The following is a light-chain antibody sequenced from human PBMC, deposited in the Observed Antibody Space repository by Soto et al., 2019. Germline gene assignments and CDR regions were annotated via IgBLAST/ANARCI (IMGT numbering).Light chain of an antibody. CDR1: QSISSY. Sequence: DIQMTQSPSSLSASVGDRVTITCRASQSISSYLNWYQQKPGEAPKLLIYAASSLKSWRPSRFSDSVSGTDFTLTISSLQPEDFATYYCQQSYTIPDTFGQGTKLEIK. V-gene: IGKV1-39*01. J-gene: IGKJ2*01. CDR3: QQSYTIPDT. CDR2: AAS.